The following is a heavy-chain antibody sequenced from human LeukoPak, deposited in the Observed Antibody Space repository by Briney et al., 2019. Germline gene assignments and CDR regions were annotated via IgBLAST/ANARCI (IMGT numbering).Heavy chain of an antibody. CDR3: ARSILPAANAIDY. CDR2: MSSSGSTI. CDR1: GFTFSDYY. Sequence: PGGSLRLSCAASGFTFSDYYMNWIRQAPWKGLEWISYMSSSGSTISYADSVTGRFTVSRDNAKNSLYLQMDSLRAEDTAVYYCARSILPAANAIDYWGQGTLLTVSS. D-gene: IGHD2-2*01. V-gene: IGHV3-11*04. J-gene: IGHJ4*02.